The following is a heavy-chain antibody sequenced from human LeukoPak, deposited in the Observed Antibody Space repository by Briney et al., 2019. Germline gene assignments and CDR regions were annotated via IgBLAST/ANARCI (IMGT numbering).Heavy chain of an antibody. CDR2: ISGSGGTT. CDR3: AKFYGTHYYYYGMDV. J-gene: IGHJ6*04. V-gene: IGHV3-23*01. D-gene: IGHD2/OR15-2a*01. CDR1: GLAFSSYA. Sequence: GGSLRLSCTASGLAFSSYAMSWVRQAPGKGLEWVSGISGSGGTTYYADSVKGHFTISRDNSENTLYLQMSSLRAEDTAVYYCAKFYGTHYYYYGMDVWGKGTTVTVSS.